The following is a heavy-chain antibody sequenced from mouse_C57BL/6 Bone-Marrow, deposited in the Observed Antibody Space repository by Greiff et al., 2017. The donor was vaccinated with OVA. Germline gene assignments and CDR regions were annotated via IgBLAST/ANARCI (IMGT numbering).Heavy chain of an antibody. CDR3: TIDRSGYWFAY. J-gene: IGHJ3*01. V-gene: IGHV14-4*01. D-gene: IGHD3-2*02. Sequence: EVQLQQSGAELVRPGASVKLSCTASGFNIKDDYMHWVKQRPEQGLEWIGWIDPENGDTEYASKFQGKATITADTSSNTAYLQLSSLTSEDTAVYYYTIDRSGYWFAYWGQGTLVTVSA. CDR2: IDPENGDT. CDR1: GFNIKDDY.